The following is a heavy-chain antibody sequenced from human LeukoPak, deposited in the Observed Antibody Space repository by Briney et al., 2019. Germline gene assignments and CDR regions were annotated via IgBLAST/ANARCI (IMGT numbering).Heavy chain of an antibody. J-gene: IGHJ5*02. Sequence: GGSLRLSCAASGFTFSSYSMNWVRQAPGKVLEWVSYISSSSSTIYYADSVKGRFTISRDNAKNSLYLQMNSLRVEDTAVYYCARGGRGSGSPRRDWFDPWGQGTLVTVSS. V-gene: IGHV3-48*04. CDR1: GFTFSSYS. CDR3: ARGGRGSGSPRRDWFDP. D-gene: IGHD6-19*01. CDR2: ISSSSSTI.